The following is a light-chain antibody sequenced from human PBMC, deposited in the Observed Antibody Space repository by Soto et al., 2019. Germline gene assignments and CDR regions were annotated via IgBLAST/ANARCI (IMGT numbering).Light chain of an antibody. CDR1: SSDVGGYKY. CDR3: SSYTSSSTLV. CDR2: EVT. J-gene: IGLJ1*01. V-gene: IGLV2-14*01. Sequence: QPVLTQPASVSGSPGQSITISCTGTSSDVGGYKYVSWYQQHPDKAPKLMIYEVTNRPSGVSNRFSGSKSGNTASLTISGLQAEDEADYYCSSYTSSSTLVFGTGTKLTVL.